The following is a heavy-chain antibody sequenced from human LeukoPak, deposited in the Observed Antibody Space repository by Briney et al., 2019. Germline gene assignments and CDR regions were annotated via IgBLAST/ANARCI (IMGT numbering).Heavy chain of an antibody. CDR2: FYHSGTT. J-gene: IGHJ4*02. V-gene: IGHV4-31*03. D-gene: IGHD4-11*01. Sequence: KASETLSLTCTVSGDSMTRGGYYWSWDRQHPGKGLEWFGFFYHSGTTFYNPSLEGRAAISAATSQTQFSLKLTSVTAADTAVYYCARAVDYSYYFDYWGQGTLVTVSS. CDR1: GDSMTRGGYY. CDR3: ARAVDYSYYFDY.